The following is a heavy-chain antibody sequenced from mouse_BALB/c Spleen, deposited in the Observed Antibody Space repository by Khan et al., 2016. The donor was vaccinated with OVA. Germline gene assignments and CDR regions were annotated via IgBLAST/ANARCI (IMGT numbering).Heavy chain of an antibody. CDR3: VRGGGTAPFAY. D-gene: IGHD1-2*01. Sequence: EVQLVESGGGLVQPGGSRKLSCAASGFTFSDYGMAWVRQAPGKGPEWVAFISDLAYTIYYADTVTGRFTISRENAKKILYLEMSILRSEDTAMYYCVRGGGTAPFAYWGLGTLVTVSA. CDR2: ISDLAYTI. J-gene: IGHJ3*01. CDR1: GFTFSDYG. V-gene: IGHV5-15*02.